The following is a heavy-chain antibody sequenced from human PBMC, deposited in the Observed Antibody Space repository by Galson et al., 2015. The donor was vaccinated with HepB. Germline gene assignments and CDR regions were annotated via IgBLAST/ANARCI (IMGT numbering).Heavy chain of an antibody. CDR3: TRDPWNYDSSGSMANAFDI. D-gene: IGHD3-22*01. CDR1: GFTFGDYA. V-gene: IGHV3-49*03. Sequence: SLRLSCAASGFTFGDYAMSWFRQAPGKGLEWVGFIRSKAYGGTTEYAASVKGRFTISRDDSKSIAYLQMNSLKTEDTAVYYCTRDPWNYDSSGSMANAFDIWGQGTMVTVSS. J-gene: IGHJ3*02. CDR2: IRSKAYGGTT.